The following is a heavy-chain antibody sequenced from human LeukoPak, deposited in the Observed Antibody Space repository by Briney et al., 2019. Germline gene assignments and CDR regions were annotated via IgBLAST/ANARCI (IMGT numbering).Heavy chain of an antibody. CDR1: GFSFSSYW. CDR2: IKEDESEK. CDR3: ARDLAVAGTSGDY. J-gene: IGHJ4*02. Sequence: PGGSLRLSCSASGFSFSSYWMSWVRQAPGKGLEWVANIKEDESEKDYVDSVKGRFTISRDNAKNSLYLQMNSLRAEDTAVYYCARDLAVAGTSGDYWGQGTLVTVSS. D-gene: IGHD6-19*01. V-gene: IGHV3-7*01.